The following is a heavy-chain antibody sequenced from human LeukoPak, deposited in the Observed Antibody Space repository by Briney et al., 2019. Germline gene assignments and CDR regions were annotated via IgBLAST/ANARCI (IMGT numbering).Heavy chain of an antibody. CDR2: ISSSSSYT. CDR1: GFTFSDSY. D-gene: IGHD3-10*01. J-gene: IGHJ5*02. V-gene: IGHV3-11*06. CDR3: ARAVWFGELSTWFDP. Sequence: GGSLRLSCAASGFTFSDSYKSWIRQAPGKRLEWVSYISSSSSYTNYADSVKGRFTISRDNAKNSLYLQMNSLRAEDTAVYYCARAVWFGELSTWFDPWGQGTLVTVSS.